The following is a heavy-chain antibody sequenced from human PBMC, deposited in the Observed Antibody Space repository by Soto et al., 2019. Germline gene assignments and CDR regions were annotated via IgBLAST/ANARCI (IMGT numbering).Heavy chain of an antibody. J-gene: IGHJ6*02. CDR1: GFTFSSYS. V-gene: IGHV3-21*01. Sequence: GESLKISCAASGFTFSSYSMNWVRQAPGKGLEWVSSISSSSSYIYYADSVKGRFTISRDNAKNSLYLQMNSLRAEDTAVYYCARSVHPMVPYYYYGMDVWGQGTTVTVSS. D-gene: IGHD3-10*01. CDR2: ISSSSSYI. CDR3: ARSVHPMVPYYYYGMDV.